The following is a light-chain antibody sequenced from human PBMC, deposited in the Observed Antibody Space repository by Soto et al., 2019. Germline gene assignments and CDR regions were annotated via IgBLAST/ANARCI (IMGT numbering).Light chain of an antibody. CDR1: SSDVGSYNL. Sequence: QSALTQPASVSGSLGQSITISCTGTSSDVGSYNLVSWYQQHPGKAPKLMIYEGSKRPSGVSNRFSGSKSGNTASLTISGLQAEDEADYYCCSYAGSSTPHVVFGGGTKLTVL. J-gene: IGLJ2*01. CDR2: EGS. V-gene: IGLV2-23*01. CDR3: CSYAGSSTPHVV.